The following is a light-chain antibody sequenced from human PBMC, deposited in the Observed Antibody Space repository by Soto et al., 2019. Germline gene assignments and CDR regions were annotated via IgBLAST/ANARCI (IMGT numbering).Light chain of an antibody. CDR1: SSDVGGYNY. CDR2: DVS. Sequence: QSALTQPASVSGSPGQSITISCTGTSSDVGGYNYDSWYQQHPGKAPKLMIYDVSNRPSGVSNRFSGSKSGNTASLTISGLQAEDEADYYCSSYTSSSPCVFGPGTKLTVL. J-gene: IGLJ1*01. CDR3: SSYTSSSPCV. V-gene: IGLV2-14*01.